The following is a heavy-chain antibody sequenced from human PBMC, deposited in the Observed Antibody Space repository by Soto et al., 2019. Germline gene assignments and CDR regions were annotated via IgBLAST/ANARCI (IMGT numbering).Heavy chain of an antibody. V-gene: IGHV3-7*01. Sequence: GGSLRLSCAASGFSFSISWMTWVRQAPGKRLEWVAIINPDGSGRSHVDSFKDRFSISRDNAKNSLSLQMNGLRVDDTAVYYCARDPSFGALDYWGLGTLVTVSS. J-gene: IGHJ4*02. CDR1: GFSFSISW. CDR3: ARDPSFGALDY. CDR2: INPDGSGR. D-gene: IGHD3-10*01.